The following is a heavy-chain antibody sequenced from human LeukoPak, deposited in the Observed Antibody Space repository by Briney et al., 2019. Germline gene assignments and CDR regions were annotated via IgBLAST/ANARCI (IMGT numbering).Heavy chain of an antibody. CDR2: IYTSGST. D-gene: IGHD3-10*01. CDR3: ARVVGLNYYYYYMGV. V-gene: IGHV4-61*02. J-gene: IGHJ6*03. Sequence: KPSETLSLTCTVSGGSISSGSYYWSWIRQPAGKGLEWIGRIYTSGSTNYNPSLKSRVTISVDTSKNQFSLKLSSVTAADTAVYYCARVVGLNYYYYYMGVWGKGTTVTISS. CDR1: GGSISSGSYY.